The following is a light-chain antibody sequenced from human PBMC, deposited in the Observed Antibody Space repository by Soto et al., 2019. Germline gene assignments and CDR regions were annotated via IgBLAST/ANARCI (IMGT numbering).Light chain of an antibody. V-gene: IGKV1-39*01. CDR1: HSVRSY. Sequence: DIQMTQSLSALSASVGERVTITCRASHSVRSYLNWYQQKPGKAPKLLIYAASNLQSGTPSRFSGSGSGTDFTFTISTLQPEDFATYYCQQSYSTPWTLGQGTKVDIK. CDR2: AAS. CDR3: QQSYSTPWT. J-gene: IGKJ1*01.